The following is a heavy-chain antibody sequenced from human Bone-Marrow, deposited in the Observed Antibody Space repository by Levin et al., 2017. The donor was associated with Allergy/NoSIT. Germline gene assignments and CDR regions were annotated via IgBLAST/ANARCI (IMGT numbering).Heavy chain of an antibody. CDR1: GFTFSTYT. D-gene: IGHD5-12*01. CDR3: ARDRFGGYDFDY. J-gene: IGHJ4*02. CDR2: ISSTADSI. V-gene: IGHV3-21*01. Sequence: GESLKISCAVSGFTFSTYTMTWVRQAPGKGLEWVSSISSTADSIYYSDSVKGRFTLSRDNAKSSLYLQMNSLRAEDTAVYYCARDRFGGYDFDYWGQGTLVTVSS.